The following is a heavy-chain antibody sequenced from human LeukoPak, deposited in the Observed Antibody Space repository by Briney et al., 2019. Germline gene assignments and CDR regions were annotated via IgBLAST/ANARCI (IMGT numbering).Heavy chain of an antibody. CDR2: ISSSGSTI. J-gene: IGHJ4*02. D-gene: IGHD3-10*01. CDR1: GFTFSDYY. CDR3: ARDRGKGRDPASGILVY. Sequence: GGSLRLSCAASGFTFSDYYMSWIRQAPGKGLEWVSYISSSGSTIYYADSVKGRFTISRDNAKNSLYLQMNSLRAEDTAVYYCARDRGKGRDPASGILVYWGQGTLVTVSS. V-gene: IGHV3-11*01.